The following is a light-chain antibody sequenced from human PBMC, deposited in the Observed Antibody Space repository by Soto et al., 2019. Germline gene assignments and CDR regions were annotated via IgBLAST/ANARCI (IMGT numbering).Light chain of an antibody. Sequence: QSVLTQPASVSDSPGQSITISCTGTSSDVGGSNFVSWYQQHPGKPPKLIIYDVANRPSGVSNRFSGSKSGSTASLIISRLQTEDEADYYCVSYTSSTTYVXGNGTRSPS. CDR2: DVA. CDR1: SSDVGGSNF. V-gene: IGLV2-14*03. CDR3: VSYTSSTTYV. J-gene: IGLJ1*01.